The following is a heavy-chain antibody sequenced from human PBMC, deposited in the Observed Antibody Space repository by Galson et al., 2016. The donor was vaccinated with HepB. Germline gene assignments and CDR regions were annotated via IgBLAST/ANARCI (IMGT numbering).Heavy chain of an antibody. J-gene: IGHJ6*02. CDR2: VNPNSGNR. CDR1: GYTFIDYD. Sequence: SVKVSCKAAGYTFIDYDINWVRRAPGQGLECLGWVNPNSGNRGYPQKFQGRVTMTTDRSIGTAYMELSSLRSDVTAVYYCTRTKVRGLPAMDVLGQGTTGHVSS. D-gene: IGHD3-10*01. V-gene: IGHV1-8*02. CDR3: TRTKVRGLPAMDV.